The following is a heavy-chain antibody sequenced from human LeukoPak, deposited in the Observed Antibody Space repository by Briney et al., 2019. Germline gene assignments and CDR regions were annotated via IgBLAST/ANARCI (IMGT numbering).Heavy chain of an antibody. CDR2: ISAYNGNT. J-gene: IGHJ4*02. V-gene: IGHV1-18*01. Sequence: GASVKVSCKASGYTFTSYGISWVRQAPGQGLEWMGWISAYNGNTNYAQKLQGRVTMTTDTSTSTAYMELRSLRSDDTAVYYCARRRITFGGVIADPIDYWGQGTLVTVSS. CDR3: ARRRITFGGVIADPIDY. D-gene: IGHD3-16*02. CDR1: GYTFTSYG.